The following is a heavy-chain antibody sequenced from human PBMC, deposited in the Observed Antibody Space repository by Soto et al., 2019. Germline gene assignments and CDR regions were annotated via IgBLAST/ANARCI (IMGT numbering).Heavy chain of an antibody. V-gene: IGHV2-5*02. J-gene: IGHJ4*02. D-gene: IGHD1-7*01. CDR3: AHRRSGISQWNYGDFDY. CDR2: IYWDDDK. CDR1: GFSLITSGVG. Sequence: PTLVNPTQTLTLTCTFSGFSLITSGVGVGWIRQPPGKALERLAFIYWDDDKRYSPSLRSRLTIAKDTSKNQVVLTMTEVDPVDTATYFCAHRRSGISQWNYGDFDYWGQGTQVTVSS.